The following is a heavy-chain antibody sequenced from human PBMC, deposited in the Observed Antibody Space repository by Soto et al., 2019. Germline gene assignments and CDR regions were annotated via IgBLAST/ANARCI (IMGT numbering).Heavy chain of an antibody. D-gene: IGHD3-22*01. Sequence: HPGGSLRLSCAASGFTFSSYAMSWVRQAPGKGLEWVSAIIGSGGSTYYADSVKGRFSVSRDNSKNTLYLQMNSLRAEDTAVYYCAKDRNYYDSSGFDYWGQGTLVTVSS. J-gene: IGHJ4*02. CDR3: AKDRNYYDSSGFDY. CDR1: GFTFSSYA. V-gene: IGHV3-23*01. CDR2: IIGSGGST.